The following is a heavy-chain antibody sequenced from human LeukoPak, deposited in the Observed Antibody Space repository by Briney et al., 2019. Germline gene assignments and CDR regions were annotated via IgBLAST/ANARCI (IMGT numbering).Heavy chain of an antibody. CDR2: ISSSSDFI. D-gene: IGHD3-22*01. V-gene: IGHV3-48*01. CDR1: GFILSNYS. J-gene: IGHJ4*02. CDR3: ARDLRGRYYYDSSGYSIGNFDY. Sequence: PGGSLRLSCAASGFILSNYSMNWVRQAPGKGLEWVSYISSSSDFIYYADSVKGRFTISRDNAKNSLYLQMNGLRAEDTAVYYCARDLRGRYYYDSSGYSIGNFDYWGQGTLVTVSS.